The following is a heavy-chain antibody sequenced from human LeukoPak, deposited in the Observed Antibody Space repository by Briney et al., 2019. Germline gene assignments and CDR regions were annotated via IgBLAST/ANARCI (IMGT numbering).Heavy chain of an antibody. J-gene: IGHJ3*02. D-gene: IGHD3-10*01. CDR2: ISWNSGNI. V-gene: IGHV3-9*01. CDR1: GLTFDDYA. Sequence: AGGSLRLSCAASGLTFDDYAMHWVRQAPGKGLEWVSGISWNSGNIVYADSVKGRFTISRDNAKNSLYLQMNSLRAEDTALYYCAKDTGVRGVITRPSYAFDIWGQGTMVTVSS. CDR3: AKDTGVRGVITRPSYAFDI.